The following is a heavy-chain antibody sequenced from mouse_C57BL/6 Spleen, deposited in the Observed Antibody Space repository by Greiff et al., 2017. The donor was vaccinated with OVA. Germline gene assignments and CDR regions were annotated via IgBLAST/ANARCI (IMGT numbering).Heavy chain of an antibody. CDR2: INPNNGGT. V-gene: IGHV1-26*01. J-gene: IGHJ2*01. CDR3: ARRERLRRNYFDY. Sequence: VQLQQSGPELVKPGASVKISCKASGYTFTDYYMNWVKQSHGKSLEWIGDINPNNGGTSYNQKFKGKATLTVDKSSSTAYMELRSLTSEDSAVYYCARRERLRRNYFDYWGQGTTLTVSS. CDR1: GYTFTDYY. D-gene: IGHD2-4*01.